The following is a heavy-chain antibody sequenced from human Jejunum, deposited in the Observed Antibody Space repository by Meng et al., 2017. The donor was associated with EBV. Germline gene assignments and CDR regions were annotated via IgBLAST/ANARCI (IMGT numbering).Heavy chain of an antibody. CDR1: AYTFIDYQ. D-gene: IGHD5-12*01. Sequence: QLRVVQPGAVARKPGASGKLSCKASAYTFIDYQFHWVRQAPGQGLEWMGKLNPNNGATSYAQRIRGRVTMTSDTSTSTVYMELSSLRSEDTALYYCVGEIVAPYSFDQWGQGTLVTVSS. CDR2: LNPNNGAT. CDR3: VGEIVAPYSFDQ. J-gene: IGHJ4*02. V-gene: IGHV1-46*01.